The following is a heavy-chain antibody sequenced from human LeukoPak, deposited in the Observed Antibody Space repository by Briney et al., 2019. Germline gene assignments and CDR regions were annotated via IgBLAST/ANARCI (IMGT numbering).Heavy chain of an antibody. D-gene: IGHD6-13*01. CDR2: VYYTGST. Sequence: SETLSLTCTDSGGSISSGPYYWSWVRQPPGKGLEWIGFVYYTGSTNYSPSLKSRVTISVDTSKNQFSLKLRSVTAADTAVYYCARISSSNWYNERGAFDVWGQGTMVTVSS. V-gene: IGHV4-61*01. CDR1: GGSISSGPYY. CDR3: ARISSSNWYNERGAFDV. J-gene: IGHJ3*01.